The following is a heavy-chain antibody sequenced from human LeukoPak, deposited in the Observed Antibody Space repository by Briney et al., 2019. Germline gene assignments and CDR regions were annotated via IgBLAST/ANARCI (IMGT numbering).Heavy chain of an antibody. CDR3: AKASGDGWYVFDY. CDR1: GFTFDDYA. J-gene: IGHJ4*02. D-gene: IGHD6-19*01. V-gene: IGHV3-9*01. CDR2: ISWNSGSI. Sequence: GGSLRLSCAASGFTFDDYAMHWVRQAPGKGLEWVSGISWNSGSIGYADSVKGRFTISRDNAKNSLYLQMNSLRAEDTALYYCAKASGDGWYVFDYWAREPWSPSPQ.